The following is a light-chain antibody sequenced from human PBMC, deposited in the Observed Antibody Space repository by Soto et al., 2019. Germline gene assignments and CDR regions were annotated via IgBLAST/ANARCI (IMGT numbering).Light chain of an antibody. V-gene: IGLV1-40*01. CDR3: QSYDSSLSGLV. Sequence: QSALTQPPSVSGAPGQTVTISCTGSSSNIGAGYDVHWYQQLPGTAPKLLIYRNNNRPSGVPDRFSGSKSGTSASLAITGLQAEDEADYYCQSYDSSLSGLVFGGGTKLTVL. J-gene: IGLJ2*01. CDR2: RNN. CDR1: SSNIGAGYD.